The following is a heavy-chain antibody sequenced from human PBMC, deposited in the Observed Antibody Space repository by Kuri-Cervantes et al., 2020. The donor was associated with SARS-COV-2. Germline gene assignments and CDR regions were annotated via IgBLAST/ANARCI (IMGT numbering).Heavy chain of an antibody. D-gene: IGHD6-13*01. CDR2: IYYSGST. V-gene: IGHV4-34*01. CDR1: GGSFSGYY. J-gene: IGHJ5*02. Sequence: SQTLSLTCAVYGGSFSGYYWGWIRQPPGKGLEWIGSIYYSGSTYYNPSLKSRVTISVDTSKNQFSLKLSSVTAADTAVYYCARVTGSSSWYDSRPNHNWFDPWGQGTLVTVSS. CDR3: ARVTGSSSWYDSRPNHNWFDP.